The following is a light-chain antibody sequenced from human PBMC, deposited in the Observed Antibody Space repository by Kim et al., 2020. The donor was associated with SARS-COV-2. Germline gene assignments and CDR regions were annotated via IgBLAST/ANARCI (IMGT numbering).Light chain of an antibody. CDR2: GAS. CDR3: QQYGSSPPGT. Sequence: EIVLTQSPGTLSLSPGERATLSCRASQSVSSSYLAWYQQKPGQAPRLLIYGASSRATGIPDRFSGSGSGTDFTLTISRLEPEDFAVYYFQQYGSSPPGTFGQGTKGDIK. V-gene: IGKV3-20*01. J-gene: IGKJ1*01. CDR1: QSVSSSY.